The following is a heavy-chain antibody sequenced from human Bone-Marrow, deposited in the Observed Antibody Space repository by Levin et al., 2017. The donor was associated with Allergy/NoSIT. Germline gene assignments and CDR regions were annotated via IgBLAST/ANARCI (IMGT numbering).Heavy chain of an antibody. Sequence: GGSLRLSCAASGFTVSTNYLTWVRQAPGKGLEWVSVLYSGGSTYYADSVKGRFTVSRDSSKNTLYLQMNSLRAEDTAVYYCARGRAGAGNVLDYWGQGTLVTVSS. CDR2: LYSGGST. V-gene: IGHV3-53*01. J-gene: IGHJ4*02. CDR1: GFTVSTNY. CDR3: ARGRAGAGNVLDY. D-gene: IGHD6-19*01.